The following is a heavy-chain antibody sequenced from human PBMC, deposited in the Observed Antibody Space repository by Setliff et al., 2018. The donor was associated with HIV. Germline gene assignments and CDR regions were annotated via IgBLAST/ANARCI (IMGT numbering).Heavy chain of an antibody. V-gene: IGHV1-18*01. CDR1: GYTFTSYG. Sequence: VASVKVSCKASGYTFTSYGISWVRQAPGQGLEWMGWISAYNGNTNYAQKFQGRVTITADESTSTAYMELSSLRSEDTAVYYCARGESIAVAYYHYYYMDVWGKGTTVTVSS. J-gene: IGHJ6*03. CDR2: ISAYNGNT. CDR3: ARGESIAVAYYHYYYMDV. D-gene: IGHD6-19*01.